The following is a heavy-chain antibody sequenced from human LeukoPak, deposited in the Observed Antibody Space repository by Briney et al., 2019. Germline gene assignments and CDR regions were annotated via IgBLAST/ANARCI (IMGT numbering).Heavy chain of an antibody. Sequence: SGGSLRLSCAASGFTFSSYSMNWVRQAPGKGLEWVSSISSSSSYIYYADSVKGRFTISRDNAKNSLYLQMNSLRAEDTAVYYCARDSYYYDSSGYSNFDYWGQGTLVTVSS. CDR3: ARDSYYYDSSGYSNFDY. CDR1: GFTFSSYS. CDR2: ISSSSSYI. J-gene: IGHJ4*02. V-gene: IGHV3-21*01. D-gene: IGHD3-22*01.